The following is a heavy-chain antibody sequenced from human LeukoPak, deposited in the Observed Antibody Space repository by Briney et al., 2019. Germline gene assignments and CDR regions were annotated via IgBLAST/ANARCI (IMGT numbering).Heavy chain of an antibody. Sequence: SWGSLRLSCAASGFTYSSYAMSWVSQAPGKGLEWVAAISGSGGSTYYADSVKGRFTISRDNSKNTLYLQMNSLRAEDTAVYYCAKYYFDSSGYYYLRKNWYFDLWGRGTLVTVSS. CDR3: AKYYFDSSGYYYLRKNWYFDL. CDR2: ISGSGGST. V-gene: IGHV3-23*01. CDR1: GFTYSSYA. D-gene: IGHD3-22*01. J-gene: IGHJ2*01.